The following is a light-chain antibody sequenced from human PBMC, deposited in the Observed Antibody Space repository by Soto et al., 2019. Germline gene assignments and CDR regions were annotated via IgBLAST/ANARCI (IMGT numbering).Light chain of an antibody. CDR3: QQRQYWPPIT. V-gene: IGKV3D-20*02. J-gene: IGKJ5*01. Sequence: EIVLTQSPGTLSLSPGERATLSCRASQSVSSSYLAWYHQKPGQAXXLLIYGASSRATGIPDRFSGSGSGTDFTLTISSLEPEDFAIYYCQQRQYWPPITFGQGTRLEIK. CDR2: GAS. CDR1: QSVSSSY.